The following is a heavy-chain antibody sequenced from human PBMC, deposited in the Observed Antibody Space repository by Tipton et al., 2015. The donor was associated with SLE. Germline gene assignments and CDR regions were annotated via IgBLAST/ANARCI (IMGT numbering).Heavy chain of an antibody. CDR1: GFTFSSYG. D-gene: IGHD3-3*01. CDR3: AKDSWTSYYDFWSGSLNAFDI. Sequence: SLRLSCAASGFTFSSYGMHWVRQAPGKGLEWVAVISYDGSNKYYADSVKGRFTISRDNSKNTLYLQMNSLRAEDTAVYYCAKDSWTSYYDFWSGSLNAFDIWGQGTMVTVSS. V-gene: IGHV3-30*18. J-gene: IGHJ3*02. CDR2: ISYDGSNK.